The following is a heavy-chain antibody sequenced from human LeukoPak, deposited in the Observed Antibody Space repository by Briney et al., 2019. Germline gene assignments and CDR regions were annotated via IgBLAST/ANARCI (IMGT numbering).Heavy chain of an antibody. D-gene: IGHD2-2*01. CDR2: ISSSSSYI. V-gene: IGHV3-21*01. Sequence: GGSLRLSCAASGFTFSRDSMNWVRQAPGKGLEWVSSISSSSSYIYYADSVKGRFTISRDNAKNSLYLQMNSLRAEDTAVYYCARALGPAAPFGYWGQGTLVTVSS. CDR3: ARALGPAAPFGY. CDR1: GFTFSRDS. J-gene: IGHJ4*02.